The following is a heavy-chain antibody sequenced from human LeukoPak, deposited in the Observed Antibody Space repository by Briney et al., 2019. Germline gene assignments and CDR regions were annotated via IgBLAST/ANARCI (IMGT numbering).Heavy chain of an antibody. D-gene: IGHD1-14*01. V-gene: IGHV3-23*01. CDR1: GYTFSSLA. CDR2: IIGSGGTT. CDR3: ARREPALNYYFAY. Sequence: GGSLRLFCAASGYTFSSLAMTWVRQAPGKGLEWVSGIIGSGGTTYYADSVKGRFTISRDNSKNTLYLQMNSLRAEDTAVYYCARREPALNYYFAYWGQGTLVTVSS. J-gene: IGHJ4*02.